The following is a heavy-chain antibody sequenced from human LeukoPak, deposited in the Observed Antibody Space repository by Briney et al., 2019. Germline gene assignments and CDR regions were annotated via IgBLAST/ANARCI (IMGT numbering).Heavy chain of an antibody. CDR2: ISWNGGST. Sequence: GGSLRLSCVTSGFVFHDHGMAWVRQAPGKGLEWVSGISWNGGSTGYADSVKGRFTISRDNAKNSLYLQMNSLRADDTAVYYCARFAAGGSYYYYMDVWGKGTTVTVSS. CDR3: ARFAAGGSYYYYMDV. CDR1: GFVFHDHG. D-gene: IGHD6-25*01. J-gene: IGHJ6*03. V-gene: IGHV3-20*04.